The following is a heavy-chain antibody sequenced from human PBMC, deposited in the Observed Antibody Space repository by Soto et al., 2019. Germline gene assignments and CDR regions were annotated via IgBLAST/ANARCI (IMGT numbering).Heavy chain of an antibody. CDR3: AKEPNGYSSGWYYYYGMDV. V-gene: IGHV3-30*18. D-gene: IGHD6-19*01. Sequence: GGSLRLSCAASGFTFSSYGMHWVRQAPGKGLEWVAVISYDGSNKYYADSVKGRFTISRDNSKNTLYLQMNSLRAEDTAVYYCAKEPNGYSSGWYYYYGMDVWGQGTTVTVSS. J-gene: IGHJ6*02. CDR2: ISYDGSNK. CDR1: GFTFSSYG.